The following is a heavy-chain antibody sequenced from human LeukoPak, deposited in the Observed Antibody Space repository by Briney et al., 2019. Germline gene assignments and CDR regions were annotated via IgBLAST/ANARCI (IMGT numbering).Heavy chain of an antibody. J-gene: IGHJ4*02. CDR3: AREQYSYGLSGDY. Sequence: GGSLRLSCAASGFTFSSYSMNWVRQAPGKGLEWVSSISSSSSYIYYADSVKGRFTISRDNAKNSLYLQMNSLRAEDTAVYYCAREQYSYGLSGDYWGQGTLVTVSS. CDR1: GFTFSSYS. CDR2: ISSSSSYI. D-gene: IGHD5-18*01. V-gene: IGHV3-21*04.